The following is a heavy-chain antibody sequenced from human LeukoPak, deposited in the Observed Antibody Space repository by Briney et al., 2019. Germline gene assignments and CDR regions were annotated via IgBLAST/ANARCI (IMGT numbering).Heavy chain of an antibody. Sequence: SETLSLTCTVSGGSISSHYWRWIRQPPGKGLEWIGEINHSGSTNYNPSLKSRVTISVDTSKNQFSLKLSSVTAADTAVYYCARRPGVVVPRARNWLDPWGQGTLVTVSS. D-gene: IGHD2-15*01. J-gene: IGHJ5*02. V-gene: IGHV4-34*01. CDR2: INHSGST. CDR3: ARRPGVVVPRARNWLDP. CDR1: GGSISSHY.